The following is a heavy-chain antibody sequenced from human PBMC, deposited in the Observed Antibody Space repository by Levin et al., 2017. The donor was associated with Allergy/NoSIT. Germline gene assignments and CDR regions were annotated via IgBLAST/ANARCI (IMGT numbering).Heavy chain of an antibody. CDR2: IRKSGGSVV. CDR1: GFTFSTYS. V-gene: IGHV3-48*02. CDR3: VRDPHALDY. Sequence: GGSLRLSCAASGFTFSTYSMNWVRQAPGKGLQWVSYIRKSGGSVVHYADSVKGRFTISRDDAKNSLYLQMNSLRDEDTAVYYCVRDPHALDYWGQGILVTVSS. J-gene: IGHJ4*02.